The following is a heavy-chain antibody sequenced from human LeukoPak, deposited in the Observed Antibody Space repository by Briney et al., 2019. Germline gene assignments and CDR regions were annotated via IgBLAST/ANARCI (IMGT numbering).Heavy chain of an antibody. V-gene: IGHV4-38-2*02. CDR3: ARALGAFDI. CDR1: GYSISSGYY. Sequence: SETLSLTCTVSGYSISSGYYWGWTRQPPGKGLEWIGSIYHSGSTYYNPSLESRVTISVDTSKNQFSLKLSSVTAADTAVYYCARALGAFDIWGQGTMVTVSS. J-gene: IGHJ3*02. CDR2: IYHSGST.